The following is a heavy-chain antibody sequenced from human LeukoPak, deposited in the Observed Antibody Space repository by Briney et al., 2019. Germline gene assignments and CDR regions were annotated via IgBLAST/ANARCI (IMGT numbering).Heavy chain of an antibody. Sequence: VASVTVSCKASGYTFTSYDINWVRQASGQGLEWMGWMSPNSGDTGYAQKFQGRVTMTRDTSISTAYMELTSLRSEDTAIYYCARGPPNWGFGFWGQGALVTVSS. J-gene: IGHJ4*02. CDR1: GYTFTSYD. CDR3: ARGPPNWGFGF. V-gene: IGHV1-8*01. CDR2: MSPNSGDT. D-gene: IGHD7-27*01.